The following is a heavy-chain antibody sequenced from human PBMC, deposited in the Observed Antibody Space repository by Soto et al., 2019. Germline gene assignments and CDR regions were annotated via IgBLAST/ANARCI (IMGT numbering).Heavy chain of an antibody. J-gene: IGHJ6*02. Sequence: GGSLRLSCAAAGFTFSSYAMSWVRQAPGKGLEWVSAISGSGGRTYYADSVKGRFTISRDNSKNTLYLQMNSLRAEDTAVYYCAKSGASGYDWDYYYGMDVWRPGTTVTVSS. D-gene: IGHD5-12*01. CDR1: GFTFSSYA. V-gene: IGHV3-23*01. CDR2: ISGSGGRT. CDR3: AKSGASGYDWDYYYGMDV.